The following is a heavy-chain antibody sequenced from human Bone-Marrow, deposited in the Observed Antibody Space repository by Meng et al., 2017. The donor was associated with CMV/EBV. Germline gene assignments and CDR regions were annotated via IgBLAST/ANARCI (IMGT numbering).Heavy chain of an antibody. CDR2: IYYTGST. CDR3: ARGPYYDGSGPFDY. Sequence: GSLRLSCTVSGASISSTSSYWGWIRRPPGKGLEWIGSIYYTGSTYYNPSLKSRVTISVDTSKNQFALKVRSVTAADTAVYYCARGPYYDGSGPFDYWGQGTLVTVSS. J-gene: IGHJ4*02. V-gene: IGHV4-39*06. D-gene: IGHD3-22*01. CDR1: GASISSTSSY.